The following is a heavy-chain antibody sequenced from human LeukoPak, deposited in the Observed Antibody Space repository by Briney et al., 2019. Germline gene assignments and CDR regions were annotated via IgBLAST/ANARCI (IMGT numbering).Heavy chain of an antibody. CDR2: IYYSGST. CDR3: ARTVLLWFGELLGGWFDP. CDR1: GXSISSGGYY. Sequence: SETLSLTWTVSGXSISSGGYYWSWIRQHPGKGREWIGYIYYSGSTYYNPSLKSRVTISVDTSKNQFSLKLSSVTAADTSVYYCARTVLLWFGELLGGWFDPWGQGTLVTVSS. V-gene: IGHV4-31*02. D-gene: IGHD3-10*01. J-gene: IGHJ5*02.